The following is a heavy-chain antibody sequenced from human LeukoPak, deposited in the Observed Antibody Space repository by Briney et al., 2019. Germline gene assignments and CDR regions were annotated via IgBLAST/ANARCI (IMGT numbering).Heavy chain of an antibody. J-gene: IGHJ4*02. CDR3: AKEYTGTFSPFPSYFDN. D-gene: IGHD1-26*01. Sequence: GGSLRLSCAASGFTFSSYAMNWVRQAPGKGLEWVSAITGSGGRTYYPDSVKGRFTISRDNSKNTLYLQMNSLRAEDTAIYYCAKEYTGTFSPFPSYFDNWGQGTLVTVSS. CDR2: ITGSGGRT. CDR1: GFTFSSYA. V-gene: IGHV3-23*01.